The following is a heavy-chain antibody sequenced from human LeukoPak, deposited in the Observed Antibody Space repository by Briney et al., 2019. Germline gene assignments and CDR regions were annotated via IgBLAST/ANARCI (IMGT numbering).Heavy chain of an antibody. CDR3: TKDTHYDFWSGSLMDY. J-gene: IGHJ4*02. D-gene: IGHD3-3*01. V-gene: IGHV3-23*01. Sequence: GRSLRLSCAASGFTFSSYAMRWVRQAPGKGLEWVAAISGSAEITYYADSVKGRFTISRDNSKNTLFLHMNSLRADDTAVYYCTKDTHYDFWSGSLMDYWGQGTLVTVSS. CDR2: ISGSAEIT. CDR1: GFTFSSYA.